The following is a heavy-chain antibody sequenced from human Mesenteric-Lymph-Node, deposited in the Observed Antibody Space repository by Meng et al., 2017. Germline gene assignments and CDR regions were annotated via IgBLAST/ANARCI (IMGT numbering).Heavy chain of an antibody. J-gene: IGHJ6*02. Sequence: GESLKISCAASGFTFSSYAMHWVRQAPGKGLEYVSAISSNGGSTYYANSVKGRFTISRDNSKNTLYLQMGSLRAEDMAVYYCARDSSSWYYYYYGMDVWGQGTTVTVSS. CDR1: GFTFSSYA. CDR3: ARDSSSWYYYYYGMDV. CDR2: ISSNGGST. D-gene: IGHD6-13*01. V-gene: IGHV3-64*01.